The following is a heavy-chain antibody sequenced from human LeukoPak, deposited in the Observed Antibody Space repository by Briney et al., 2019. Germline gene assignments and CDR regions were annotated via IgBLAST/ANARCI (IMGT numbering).Heavy chain of an antibody. CDR1: GYTFTSYY. D-gene: IGHD6-19*01. CDR2: INPSGGST. J-gene: IGHJ6*03. V-gene: IGHV1-46*01. CDR3: ARTRPRVVKVAGTGYYYYYMDV. Sequence: ASVKVSCKASGYTFTSYYMHWVRQAPGQGLEWMGIINPSGGSTSYAQKFQGRVTMTRNTSISTAYMELSSLRSEDTAVYYCARTRPRVVKVAGTGYYYYYMDVWGKGTTVTISS.